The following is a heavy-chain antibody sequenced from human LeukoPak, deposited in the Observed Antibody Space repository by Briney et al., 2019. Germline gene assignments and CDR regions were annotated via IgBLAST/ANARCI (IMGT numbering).Heavy chain of an antibody. CDR1: GYTLTELS. D-gene: IGHD4-17*01. Sequence: ASVKVSCKVSGYTLTELSMHWVRQAPGKGLEWMGGFDPEDGETIYAQKFQGRVAMTEDTSTDTAYMELSSLRSEDTAVYYCATGDTVTTSAFDIWGQGTMVTVSS. J-gene: IGHJ3*02. CDR2: FDPEDGET. CDR3: ATGDTVTTSAFDI. V-gene: IGHV1-24*01.